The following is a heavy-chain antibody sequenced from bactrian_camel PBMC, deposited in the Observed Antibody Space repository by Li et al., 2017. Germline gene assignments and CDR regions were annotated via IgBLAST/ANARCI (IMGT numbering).Heavy chain of an antibody. CDR2: IDSDGSV. D-gene: IGHD3*01. Sequence: DVQLVESGGGLVQPGESLRLSCAASGFTFSSYYMAWFRQAPGKARVGVAGIDSDGSVKYHDSVKGRFTISKDNDNNSLYLQMDSLKPEDTAMYYCVRAVRLATIMDVAWGAIDTWGKGTQVTVS. V-gene: IGHV3S10*01. J-gene: IGHJ7*01. CDR1: GFTFSSYY.